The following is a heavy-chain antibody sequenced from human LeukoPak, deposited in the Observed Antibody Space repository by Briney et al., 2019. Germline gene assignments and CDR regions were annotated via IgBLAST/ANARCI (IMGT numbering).Heavy chain of an antibody. D-gene: IGHD2-21*01. CDR2: INHSGST. CDR1: GGSFSGYY. J-gene: IGHJ3*02. V-gene: IGHV4-34*01. Sequence: PSETLSLTCAVYGGSFSGYYWSWIRQPPGKGLEWIGEINHSGSTNYNPSLKSRVTISVDTSKNQFSLKLSSVTAADTVVYYCARPYSGGAFDTWGQGTMVTVSS. CDR3: ARPYSGGAFDT.